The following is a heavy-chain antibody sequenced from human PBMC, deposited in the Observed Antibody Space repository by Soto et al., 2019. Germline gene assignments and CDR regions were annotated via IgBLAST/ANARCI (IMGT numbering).Heavy chain of an antibody. D-gene: IGHD3-9*01. V-gene: IGHV4-31*03. Sequence: TSETLSLTCTVSGDSLSSGGHYWSWIRQHPGKGLEWIGHIYDSVNTYYSPSLRSRVTISADMSKNQFSLNLRSVTAADTAVYYCARVDHRGYLAILTDYWGQGTLVTVSS. CDR2: IYDSVNT. J-gene: IGHJ4*02. CDR1: GDSLSSGGHY. CDR3: ARVDHRGYLAILTDY.